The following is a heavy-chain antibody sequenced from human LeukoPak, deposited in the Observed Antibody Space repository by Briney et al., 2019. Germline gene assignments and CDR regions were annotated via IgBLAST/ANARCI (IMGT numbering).Heavy chain of an antibody. Sequence: GGSLRLSCAASGFTVSSNYMSWVRQAPGKGLEWVSVIYSGGSTDYADSVKGRFTISRDNSKNTLYLQLNSLRLNDTAIFYCAKHRRSSLVTTYFDSWGQGILVAVSS. V-gene: IGHV3-53*01. CDR2: IYSGGST. J-gene: IGHJ4*02. CDR1: GFTVSSNY. D-gene: IGHD2-21*02. CDR3: AKHRRSSLVTTYFDS.